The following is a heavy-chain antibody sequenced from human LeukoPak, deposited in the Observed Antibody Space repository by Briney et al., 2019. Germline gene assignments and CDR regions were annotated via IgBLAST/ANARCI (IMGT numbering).Heavy chain of an antibody. CDR3: ARDGAVVAGTAQH. V-gene: IGHV3-53*01. D-gene: IGHD6-19*01. CDR2: IYAGGNT. CDR1: GFTVSQSY. Sequence: GGSLRLSCAASGFTVSQSYMSWVRQAPGKGLEWVSIIYAGGNTYYADSVKGRFTISRDTSKNTAYLEMNSLRVEDTAMYYCARDGAVVAGTAQHWGQGALVTVSS. J-gene: IGHJ1*01.